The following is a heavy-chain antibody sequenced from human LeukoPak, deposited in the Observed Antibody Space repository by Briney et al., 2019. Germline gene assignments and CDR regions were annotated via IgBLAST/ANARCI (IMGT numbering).Heavy chain of an antibody. CDR1: GGSISSGDYY. Sequence: SETLSLTCTVSGGSISSGDYYWSWIRQPPGKGLEWIGYIYYSGSTYYNPSLKSRVTISVDMSENHFSLRLSSVTAADTAMYYCATSDRLYYSYFYDVGGQGTTVTVSS. D-gene: IGHD3-22*01. CDR3: ATSDRLYYSYFYDV. J-gene: IGHJ6*02. CDR2: IYYSGST. V-gene: IGHV4-30-4*01.